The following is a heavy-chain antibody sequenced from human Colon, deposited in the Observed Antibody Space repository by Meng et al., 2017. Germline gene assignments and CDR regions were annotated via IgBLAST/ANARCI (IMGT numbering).Heavy chain of an antibody. D-gene: IGHD3-22*01. CDR2: ISTTGSIA. J-gene: IGHJ4*02. V-gene: IGHV3-11*01. CDR1: GVIFIAFY. CDR3: ATTGSRSSGS. Sequence: QVQVVEVGGAVVVPGTPLRCPCLACGVIFIAFYMAWIRQTPGKGVEWVSYISTTGSIAYYADYVKGRFTISRDNAKNSVYLQMHSLSAEDTAVYYCATTGSRSSGSWGQGALVTVSS.